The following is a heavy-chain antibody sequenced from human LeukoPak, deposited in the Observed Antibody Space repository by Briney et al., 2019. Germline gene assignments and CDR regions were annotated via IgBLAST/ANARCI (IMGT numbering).Heavy chain of an antibody. CDR2: IKQDGREK. D-gene: IGHD3-22*01. V-gene: IGHV3-7*01. J-gene: IGHJ4*02. CDR3: ARDYFYDNSGHLD. CDR1: GFTFSSYW. Sequence: GGSLRLSCAASGFTFSSYWMSWVRQAPGKGLEWVANIKQDGREKDYVDSVKGRFTISRDNAKNSLYLQMNSLRAEDTAIYYCARDYFYDNSGHLDWGQGTLVTVSS.